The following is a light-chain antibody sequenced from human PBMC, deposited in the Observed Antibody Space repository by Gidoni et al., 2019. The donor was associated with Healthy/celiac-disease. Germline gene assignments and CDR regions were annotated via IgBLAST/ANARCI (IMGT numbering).Light chain of an antibody. CDR1: QSVSSN. CDR3: QQYNNWRPWT. V-gene: IGKV3-15*01. J-gene: IGKJ1*01. CDR2: GAS. Sequence: EIVMTQSPATLSVSPGERATLSCRASQSVSSNLAWYQQKPGQAPRLLIYGASTRATGIPARFSGSGSETEFTLTISSLQSEDFAVYYCQQYNNWRPWTFGQGTKVEIK.